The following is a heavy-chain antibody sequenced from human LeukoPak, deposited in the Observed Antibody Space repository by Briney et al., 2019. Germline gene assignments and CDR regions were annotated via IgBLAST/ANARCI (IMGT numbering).Heavy chain of an antibody. CDR1: GFTFSSYA. J-gene: IGHJ6*02. CDR2: ISVSGGST. CDR3: AKDRDNRASYYYDSSGYYGMDV. D-gene: IGHD3-22*01. V-gene: IGHV3-23*01. Sequence: GGSLRLSCAASGFTFSSYAMSWVRQAPGKGLEWVSAISVSGGSTYYADSVKGRFTISRDNSKNTLYLQMNSPRAEDTAVYYCAKDRDNRASYYYDSSGYYGMDVWGQGTTVTVSS.